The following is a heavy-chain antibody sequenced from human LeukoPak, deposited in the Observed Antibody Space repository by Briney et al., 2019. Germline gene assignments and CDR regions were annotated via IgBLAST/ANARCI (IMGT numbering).Heavy chain of an antibody. J-gene: IGHJ4*02. CDR2: IYYSGST. D-gene: IGHD2-2*01. CDR3: ARTVVPAVVDY. Sequence: NPSQTLSLTCTVSGGSISSGGYYWSWIRQHPGKGLEWIGYIYYSGSTYYNPSLKSRVTISVDTSKNQFSLKLSSVTAADTAVYYCARTVVPAVVDYWGQGTLVTVSS. CDR1: GGSISSGGYY. V-gene: IGHV4-31*03.